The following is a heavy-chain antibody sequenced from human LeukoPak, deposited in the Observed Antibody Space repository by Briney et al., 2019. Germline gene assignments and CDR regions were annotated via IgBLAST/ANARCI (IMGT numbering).Heavy chain of an antibody. CDR1: GFTVSSNY. J-gene: IGHJ4*02. Sequence: GGSLRLSCAASGFTVSSNYMSWVRQAPGKGLEWVSIIYSGGSTYYADSVKGRFTISRDNSKNTLYLQMNSLRAEDTAVYYCARDRVGSGWYLDYWAREPWSPSPQ. D-gene: IGHD6-19*01. CDR3: ARDRVGSGWYLDY. V-gene: IGHV3-53*01. CDR2: IYSGGST.